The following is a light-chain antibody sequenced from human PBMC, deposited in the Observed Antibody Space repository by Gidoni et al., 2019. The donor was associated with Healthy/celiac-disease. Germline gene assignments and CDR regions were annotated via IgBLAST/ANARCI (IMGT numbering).Light chain of an antibody. Sequence: QSVLPQPPSVSGAPGQSVTISCTGSSSNIGAGYDVHWYQQLPGTATKLLIYGNSNRPSGLPDRFSGSKSGTSASLAITGLQAEDEADYYCQSYDSSLSGSVFGGGTKLTVL. CDR2: GNS. J-gene: IGLJ2*01. V-gene: IGLV1-40*01. CDR1: SSNIGAGYD. CDR3: QSYDSSLSGSV.